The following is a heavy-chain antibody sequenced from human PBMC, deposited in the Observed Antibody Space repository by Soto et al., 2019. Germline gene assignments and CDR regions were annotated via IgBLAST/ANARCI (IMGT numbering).Heavy chain of an antibody. CDR1: GGSFSGYY. CDR3: ARYQSVFGGYNYGWYYYYGMDV. D-gene: IGHD5-12*01. CDR2: INFSGST. J-gene: IGHJ6*02. Sequence: SETLSLTCAVYGGSFSGYYWSWIRQPPGKGLERIGEINFSGSTNYNPSLKCRVTISVDTSKNHFSLNLSFVTAAGTAVYYCARYQSVFGGYNYGWYYYYGMDVWGQGTTVTVSS. V-gene: IGHV4-34*01.